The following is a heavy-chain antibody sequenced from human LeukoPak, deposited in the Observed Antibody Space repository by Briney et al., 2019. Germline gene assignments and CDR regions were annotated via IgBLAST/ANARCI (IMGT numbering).Heavy chain of an antibody. J-gene: IGHJ4*02. Sequence: GGSLRLSCAASGFTFSSYSMNWVRQAPGKGLEWVSYITSSSSIIYYGDSVKGRFTVSRDNAKNSLYLQMNSLRAEDTAVYYCARVGLWHYPVDSWGQGALVTVSS. V-gene: IGHV3-48*01. D-gene: IGHD1-7*01. CDR3: ARVGLWHYPVDS. CDR1: GFTFSSYS. CDR2: ITSSSSII.